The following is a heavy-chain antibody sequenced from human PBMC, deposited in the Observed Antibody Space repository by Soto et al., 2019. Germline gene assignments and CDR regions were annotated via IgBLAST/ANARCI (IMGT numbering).Heavy chain of an antibody. J-gene: IGHJ4*02. D-gene: IGHD1-1*01. CDR1: GYAFTTYG. V-gene: IGHV1-18*01. CDR3: ARGRYGDY. CDR2: ISAHNGNT. Sequence: QVHLVQSGAEVKKPGASVKVSCKGSGYAFTTYGITWVRQAPGQGLEWMGWISAHNGNTNYAHKLQGRVTVTRDTSTSTAYMELSRLRSDDKAVYYCARGRYGDYWGQGALVTVSS.